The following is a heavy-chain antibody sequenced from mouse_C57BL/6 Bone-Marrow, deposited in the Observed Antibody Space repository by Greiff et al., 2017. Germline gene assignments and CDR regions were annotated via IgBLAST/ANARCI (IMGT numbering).Heavy chain of an antibody. J-gene: IGHJ4*01. CDR2: IYWDDDK. D-gene: IGHD2-4*01. V-gene: IGHV8-12*01. CDR1: GFSLSTSGMG. Sequence: QVQLKESGPGILQSSQTLSLTCSFSGFSLSTSGMGVSWIRQPSGKGLEWLAHIYWDDDKRYNPSLKSRLTISKDTSRNQVFLKITRVDTADTATYYCARAIYYDYVYAMDYWGQGTSVTVSS. CDR3: ARAIYYDYVYAMDY.